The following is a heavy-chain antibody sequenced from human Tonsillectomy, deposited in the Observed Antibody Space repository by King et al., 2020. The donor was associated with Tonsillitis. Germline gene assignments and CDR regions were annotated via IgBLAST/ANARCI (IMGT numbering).Heavy chain of an antibody. Sequence: VQLVESGAEVKKPGESLKISCKGSRYTFTSSWIGWVRQMPGKGLELMGIIYPDDSDTRFSPSFQGQVTISADKSIRTVYLQWSSLEASDTAVYYCAIGGEHCSGGSCSAEYYFDYWGQGTLVTVSS. CDR2: IYPDDSDT. D-gene: IGHD2-15*01. CDR3: AIGGEHCSGGSCSAEYYFDY. CDR1: RYTFTSSW. J-gene: IGHJ4*02. V-gene: IGHV5-51*03.